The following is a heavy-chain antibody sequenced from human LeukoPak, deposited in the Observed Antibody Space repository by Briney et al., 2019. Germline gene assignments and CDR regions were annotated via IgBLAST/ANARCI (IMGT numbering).Heavy chain of an antibody. CDR3: ARATLAFDY. V-gene: IGHV3-48*03. Sequence: PGGSLRLSCAASGFTFSSHEMKWVRQAPGKGLEWVSYISSSGSIIYYADSVKGRFTISRDNAKSSLFLQMNSLRAEDTAVYYCARATLAFDYWGQGTLVTVSS. CDR2: ISSSGSII. CDR1: GFTFSSHE. J-gene: IGHJ4*02.